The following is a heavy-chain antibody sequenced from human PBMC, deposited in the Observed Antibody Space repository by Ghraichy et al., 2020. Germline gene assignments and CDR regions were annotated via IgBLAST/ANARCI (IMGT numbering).Heavy chain of an antibody. CDR3: TTGSYCSSISCYTDDFYYLYGMDV. J-gene: IGHJ6*02. D-gene: IGHD2-2*02. V-gene: IGHV3-15*01. CDR1: GITLRNAW. CDR2: IKTNTDGGTV. Sequence: GGSLRLSCVASGITLRNAWMNWVRQVPGKGLEWVGRIKTNTDGGTVDYTAPVQGRFIISRDDSKNTLYLQMNSLKTEDTGVYFCTTGSYCSSISCYTDDFYYLYGMDVWGQGTAVTVSS.